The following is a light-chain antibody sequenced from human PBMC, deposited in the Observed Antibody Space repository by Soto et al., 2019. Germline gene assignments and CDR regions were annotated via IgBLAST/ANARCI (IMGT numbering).Light chain of an antibody. CDR1: QSVSSY. V-gene: IGKV3D-15*01. J-gene: IGKJ5*01. Sequence: EIVMTQSPATLSVSPGERATLSCRASQSVSSYLAWYQQKPGQAPRLLLYDASTRATGIPARFSGRGSGTEFTLTISNLQSEDFAVYFCQQYHNWPPITFGQGTRLEIK. CDR2: DAS. CDR3: QQYHNWPPIT.